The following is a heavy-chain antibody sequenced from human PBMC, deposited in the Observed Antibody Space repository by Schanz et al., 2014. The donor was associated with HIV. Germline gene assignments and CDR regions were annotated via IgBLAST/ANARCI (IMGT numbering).Heavy chain of an antibody. Sequence: QVQLVQSGAEVEKPGASAKVSCKASEDTPTTYAISWVRQAPGQGLEWMGWINPNSGATDSAQKFQGRVTMTRDTSISTAFMELSSLRSDDTAVYYCARDTNFVLDVWGQGTTVTVSS. CDR2: INPNSGAT. J-gene: IGHJ6*02. CDR3: ARDTNFVLDV. CDR1: EDTPTTYA. V-gene: IGHV1-2*02. D-gene: IGHD2-8*01.